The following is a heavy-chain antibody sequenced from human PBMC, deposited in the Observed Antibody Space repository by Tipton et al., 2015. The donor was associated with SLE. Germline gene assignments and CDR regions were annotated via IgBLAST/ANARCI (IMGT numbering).Heavy chain of an antibody. Sequence: SLRLSCAASGFTFSNYEMNWVRQAPGKGLEWVSYISSSGSTIYYADSVKGRFTISRDNAKNSLYLQMNSLRAEDTAVYYCARDLGAGGFFDYPYGMDVWGQGTTVTVSS. J-gene: IGHJ6*02. CDR2: ISSSGSTI. V-gene: IGHV3-48*03. D-gene: IGHD3/OR15-3a*01. CDR3: ARDLGAGGFFDYPYGMDV. CDR1: GFTFSNYE.